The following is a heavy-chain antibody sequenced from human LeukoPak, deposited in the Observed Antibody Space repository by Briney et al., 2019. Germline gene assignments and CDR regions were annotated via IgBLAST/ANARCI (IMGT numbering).Heavy chain of an antibody. D-gene: IGHD2-2*01. V-gene: IGHV5-51*01. CDR3: ASYPGSTLGSDAFDI. J-gene: IGHJ3*02. CDR1: GYSFTSYW. CDR2: IYPGDSDT. Sequence: GESLKISCKGSGYSFTSYWIGWVRQMPGKGLEWMGIIYPGDSDTKYSPSFQGQVTISADKSISTAYLQWSSLKASDTAMYYCASYPGSTLGSDAFDIWGEGTMVTVSS.